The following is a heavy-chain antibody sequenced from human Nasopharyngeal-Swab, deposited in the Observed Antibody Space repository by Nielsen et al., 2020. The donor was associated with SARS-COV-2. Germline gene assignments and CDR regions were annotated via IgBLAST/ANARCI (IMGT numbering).Heavy chain of an antibody. Sequence: GGSLRLSCAASGFGFDDYAMGWVRQAPGKGLEWVAGINWNGGNRSYADSVKGRFTISRDNAKNSLYLQMNSLRAEDTALYYCAAYCGGDCYSGYWGQGTLVTVSS. CDR2: INWNGGNR. J-gene: IGHJ4*02. V-gene: IGHV3-20*04. CDR1: GFGFDDYA. CDR3: AAYCGGDCYSGY. D-gene: IGHD2-21*02.